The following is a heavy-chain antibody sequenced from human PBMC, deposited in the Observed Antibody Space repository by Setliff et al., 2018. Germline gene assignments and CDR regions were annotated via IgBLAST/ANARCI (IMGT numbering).Heavy chain of an antibody. CDR1: GGSISSSSYC. V-gene: IGHV4-39*07. CDR3: ARDKAGRITIVGVISQDTPHNVDY. J-gene: IGHJ4*02. D-gene: IGHD3-3*01. CDR2: IDYSGST. Sequence: SETLSLTCTVSGGSISSSSYCWGWIRQPPGKGLQWIGSIDYSGSTYYNPSLKSRVSISVDTSKNQFSLKLNSVTAANTAVYYCARDKAGRITIVGVISQDTPHNVDYWGQGKLVTVSA.